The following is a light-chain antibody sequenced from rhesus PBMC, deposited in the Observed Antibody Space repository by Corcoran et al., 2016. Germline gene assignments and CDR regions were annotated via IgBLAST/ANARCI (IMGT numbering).Light chain of an antibody. CDR2: AAS. V-gene: IGKV1-94*01. CDR3: LQDYTTPYS. Sequence: DIQMTQSPSSLSASVGDRVTVTCRASQGINKELSWYQQKPGKVPTLLIYAASSLETGVSSRFSGSGSGKDCTLTINSLQPEDVATYYCLQDYTTPYSFGQGTKVEIK. J-gene: IGKJ2*01. CDR1: QGINKE.